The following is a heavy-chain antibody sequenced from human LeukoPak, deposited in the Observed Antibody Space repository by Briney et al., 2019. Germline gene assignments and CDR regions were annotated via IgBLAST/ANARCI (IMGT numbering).Heavy chain of an antibody. Sequence: ASVKVSCKVSGYTLTELSMHWVRQAPGKGLEWMGGFDPEDGETIYAQKFQGRVTMTRDTSISTAYMELSRLRSDDTAVYYCARGSHYYYYMDVWGKGTTVTVSS. CDR1: GYTLTELS. V-gene: IGHV1-24*01. CDR2: FDPEDGET. J-gene: IGHJ6*03. D-gene: IGHD3-10*01. CDR3: ARGSHYYYYMDV.